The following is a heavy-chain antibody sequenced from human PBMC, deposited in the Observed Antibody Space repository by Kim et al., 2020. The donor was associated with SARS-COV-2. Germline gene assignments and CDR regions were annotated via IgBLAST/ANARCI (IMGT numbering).Heavy chain of an antibody. V-gene: IGHV7-4-1*02. Sequence: ASVKVSCKASGYTFTSYAMNWVRQAPGQGLEWMGWINTNTGNPTYARGFTGRFVFSLDTSVSTAYLQISSLKAEDTAVYYCAREGNWNDLDLPDEHWGQGTLVTVSS. CDR2: INTNTGNP. D-gene: IGHD1-1*01. CDR3: AREGNWNDLDLPDEH. J-gene: IGHJ1*01. CDR1: GYTFTSYA.